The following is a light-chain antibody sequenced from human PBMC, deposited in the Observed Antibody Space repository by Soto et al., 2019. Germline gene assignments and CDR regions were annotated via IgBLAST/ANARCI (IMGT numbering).Light chain of an antibody. V-gene: IGKV3-11*01. CDR3: HQRSNWPGLT. CDR1: QSVSSY. CDR2: DAS. J-gene: IGKJ4*01. Sequence: EIVLTQSPAPLSLSPGERATLSCRASQSVSSYLAWYQQKPGQAPRLLIYDASNRATGIPARFSGSGSGTDFTLTISSLEPEDFAVYYCHQRSNWPGLTFGGGTKVEIK.